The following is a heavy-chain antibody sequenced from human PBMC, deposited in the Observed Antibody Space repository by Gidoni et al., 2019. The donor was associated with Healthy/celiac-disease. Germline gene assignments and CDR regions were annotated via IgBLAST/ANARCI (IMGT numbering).Heavy chain of an antibody. CDR2: IWYDGSNK. V-gene: IGHV3-33*01. Sequence: QVQLVESGGGVVQPGRSLRLSCAASGFTFSSYGMHWVRQAPGKGLEWVAVIWYDGSNKYYADSVKGRFTISRDNSKNTLYLQMNSLRAEDTAVYYCARVSAYCGGDCALGGMDVWGQGTTVTVSS. J-gene: IGHJ6*02. CDR3: ARVSAYCGGDCALGGMDV. D-gene: IGHD2-21*02. CDR1: GFTFSSYG.